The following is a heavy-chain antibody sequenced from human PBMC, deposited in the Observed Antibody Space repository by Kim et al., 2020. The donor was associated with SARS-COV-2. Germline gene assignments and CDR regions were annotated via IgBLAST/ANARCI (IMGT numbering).Heavy chain of an antibody. Sequence: GGSLRLSCAASGFTFSSYAMHWVRQAPGKGLEWVAVISYDGSNKYYADSVKGRFTISRDNPKNTLYLQMNSLRAEDTAVYYCARARSGIAAAGYFDYWGQGTLVAVSS. CDR1: GFTFSSYA. CDR2: ISYDGSNK. D-gene: IGHD6-13*01. J-gene: IGHJ4*02. V-gene: IGHV3-30-3*01. CDR3: ARARSGIAAAGYFDY.